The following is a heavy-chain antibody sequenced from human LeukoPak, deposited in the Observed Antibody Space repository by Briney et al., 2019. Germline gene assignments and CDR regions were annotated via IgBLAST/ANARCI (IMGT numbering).Heavy chain of an antibody. V-gene: IGHV3-43*01. Sequence: PGGSLRLSCAASGFTFDDYTMHWVRQAPGKGLEWVSLISWDGGSTYYADSVKGRFTISRDNSKNSLYLQMNSLRTEDTALYYCAKPQDPRYSGSYLSFDYWGQGTLVTVSS. CDR2: ISWDGGST. J-gene: IGHJ4*02. CDR1: GFTFDDYT. D-gene: IGHD1-26*01. CDR3: AKPQDPRYSGSYLSFDY.